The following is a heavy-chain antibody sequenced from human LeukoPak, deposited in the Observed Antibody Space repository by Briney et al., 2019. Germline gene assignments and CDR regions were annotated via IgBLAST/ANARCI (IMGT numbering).Heavy chain of an antibody. J-gene: IGHJ4*02. CDR3: AKDRIYDFWSGYYKMEAFDY. V-gene: IGHV3-23*01. D-gene: IGHD3-3*01. Sequence: GGSLRLSCAASGFTFSSYAMSWVRQAPGKGLEWVSAISGSGGSTYYADSVKGRFTISRDNSKNTLYLQTNSLRAEDTAVYYCAKDRIYDFWSGYYKMEAFDYWGQGTLVTVSS. CDR2: ISGSGGST. CDR1: GFTFSSYA.